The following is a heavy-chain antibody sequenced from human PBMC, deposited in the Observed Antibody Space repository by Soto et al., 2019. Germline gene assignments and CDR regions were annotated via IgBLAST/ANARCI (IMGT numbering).Heavy chain of an antibody. Sequence: QVLLVESGGGVVQPGRSLRLSCAASGFTFRSYGMHWVRQAPGKGLEWVAIMSYDGSNEYYADSVKGRFSISRDNSKNRLYVQLNSVRADGTAVYYCAKDGGNYFDYWGQGTLVTVS. D-gene: IGHD3-16*01. V-gene: IGHV3-30*18. CDR2: MSYDGSNE. CDR3: AKDGGNYFDY. CDR1: GFTFRSYG. J-gene: IGHJ4*02.